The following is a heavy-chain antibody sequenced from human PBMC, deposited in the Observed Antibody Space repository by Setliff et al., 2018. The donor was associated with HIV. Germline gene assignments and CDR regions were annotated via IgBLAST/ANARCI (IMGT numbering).Heavy chain of an antibody. CDR2: INPKNGGT. CDR1: GYTFTDYY. D-gene: IGHD2-21*02. Sequence: ASVKVSCKTSGYTFTDYYIHWVRQAPGQGLEWMGWINPKNGGTNYAQKFQGRVNMTRATSINTVYMDLRRLTSDDTAMYYCARGLGYCGGDCYSDLFDYWGQGTLVTVSS. CDR3: ARGLGYCGGDCYSDLFDY. J-gene: IGHJ4*02. V-gene: IGHV1-2*02.